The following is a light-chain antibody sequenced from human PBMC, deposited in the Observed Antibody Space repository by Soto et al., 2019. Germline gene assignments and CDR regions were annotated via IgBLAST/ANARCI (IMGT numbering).Light chain of an antibody. CDR3: QHYGNTPIT. J-gene: IGKJ5*01. CDR2: GAS. CDR1: QSVSSR. V-gene: IGKV3-20*01. Sequence: EIVLTPSPGTLSLSPGGRATLSCRASQSVSSRLAWYQQKPGQAPRLLISGASSRATGIPDRFSGSGSGTDFTLTISRLEPEDFALYYCQHYGNTPITFGQGTRLEIK.